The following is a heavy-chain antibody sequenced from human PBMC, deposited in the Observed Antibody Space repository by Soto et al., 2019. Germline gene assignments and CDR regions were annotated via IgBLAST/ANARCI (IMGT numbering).Heavy chain of an antibody. Sequence: SLRLSCAASGFTFSSYGMHCVRQAPGKGLEWVSYISSSGSTIYYADSVKGRFTISRDNAKNSLYLQMDSLRAEDTAVYYCASHPRYCSSTSCYRGYYMDVWGKGTTVTVS. V-gene: IGHV3-48*04. CDR3: ASHPRYCSSTSCYRGYYMDV. J-gene: IGHJ6*03. CDR2: ISSSGSTI. D-gene: IGHD2-2*02. CDR1: GFTFSSYG.